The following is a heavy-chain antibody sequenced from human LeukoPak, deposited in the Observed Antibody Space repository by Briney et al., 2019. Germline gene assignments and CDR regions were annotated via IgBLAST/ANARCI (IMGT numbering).Heavy chain of an antibody. CDR3: AKDLPAAYFDY. D-gene: IGHD2-2*01. CDR1: GFIFSSYG. V-gene: IGHV3-30*02. CDR2: IRSDGSKK. J-gene: IGHJ4*02. Sequence: GGSLRLSCAASGFIFSSYGMDWVRQAPGKGLEWVAFIRSDGSKKYYADSVKGRFTISRDNSKNALYLQMNSLRAEDTAVYYCAKDLPAAYFDYWGQGTLVTVSS.